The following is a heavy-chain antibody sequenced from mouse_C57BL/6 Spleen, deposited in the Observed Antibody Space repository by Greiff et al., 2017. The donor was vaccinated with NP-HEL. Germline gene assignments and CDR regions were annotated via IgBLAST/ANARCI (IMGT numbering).Heavy chain of an antibody. Sequence: VQLQQPGAELVKPGASVKLSCKASGYTFTSYWMHWVKQRPGQGLEWIGMIHPNSGSTNYNEKFKSKATLTVDKSSSTAYMQLSSLTSEDSAVYYCARGGTGNYYAMDYWGQGTSVTVSS. CDR3: ARGGTGNYYAMDY. CDR2: IHPNSGST. J-gene: IGHJ4*01. D-gene: IGHD3-3*01. CDR1: GYTFTSYW. V-gene: IGHV1-64*01.